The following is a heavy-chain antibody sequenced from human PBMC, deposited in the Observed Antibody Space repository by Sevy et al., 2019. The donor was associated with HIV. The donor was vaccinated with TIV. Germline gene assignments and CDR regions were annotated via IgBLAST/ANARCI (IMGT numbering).Heavy chain of an antibody. CDR2: ISYPGST. CDR3: ARDLRVHGWIFYFDS. Sequence: SETLSLTCTVSGGSISNYYWSWIRQSPGKGLEWIGYISYPGSTNYNPSLKSRLTISLDTSRNQFSLKLSSVTAADTAIYYCARDLRVHGWIFYFDSWGQGTPVTVSS. CDR1: GGSISNYY. J-gene: IGHJ4*02. D-gene: IGHD5-12*01. V-gene: IGHV4-59*01.